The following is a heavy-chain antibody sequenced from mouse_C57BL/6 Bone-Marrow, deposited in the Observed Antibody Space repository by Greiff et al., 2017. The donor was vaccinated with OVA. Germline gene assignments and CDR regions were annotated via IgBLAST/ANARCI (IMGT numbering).Heavy chain of an antibody. CDR3: ANYDYDWFAY. CDR1: GFSLTSYG. J-gene: IGHJ3*01. V-gene: IGHV2-6*01. D-gene: IGHD2-4*01. Sequence: VKVVESGPGLVAPSQSLSITCTVSGFSLTSYGVDWVRQSPGKGLEWLGVIWGVGSTNYNSALKSRLSISKDNSKSQVFLKMNSLQTDDTAMYYCANYDYDWFAYWGQGTLVTVSA. CDR2: IWGVGST.